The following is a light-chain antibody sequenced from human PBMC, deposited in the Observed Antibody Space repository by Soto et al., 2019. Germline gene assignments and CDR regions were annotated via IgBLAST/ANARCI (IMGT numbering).Light chain of an antibody. CDR1: QSIGTS. CDR2: AAS. V-gene: IGKV1-39*01. Sequence: DIQMTQSPSSLSASIGERVTITCRASQSIGTSLSWHQQKSGRAPKLLIHAASTLQSGVPSRFSGSGSGTDFTLTISSLQPEDVAVYYCQQSYSTLYTFGQGTNLEIK. J-gene: IGKJ2*01. CDR3: QQSYSTLYT.